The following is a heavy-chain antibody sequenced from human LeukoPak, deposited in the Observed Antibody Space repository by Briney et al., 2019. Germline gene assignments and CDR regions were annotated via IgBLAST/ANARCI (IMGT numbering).Heavy chain of an antibody. D-gene: IGHD2-2*01. Sequence: ASVKVSCKISGYTFTTYVTQWVRQAPGQRLEYMGRISAGSGNTEYSQKFQGRVTITRDTSASTAYMELSSLRSEDTAVYYCASRYQLPFDYWGQGTLVTVSS. V-gene: IGHV1-3*01. J-gene: IGHJ4*02. CDR2: ISAGSGNT. CDR3: ASRYQLPFDY. CDR1: GYTFTTYV.